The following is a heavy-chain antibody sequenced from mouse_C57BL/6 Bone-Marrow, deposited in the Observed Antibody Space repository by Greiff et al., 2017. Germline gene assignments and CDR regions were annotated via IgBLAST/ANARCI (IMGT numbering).Heavy chain of an antibody. CDR1: GFNIKNTY. V-gene: IGHV14-3*01. CDR3: ARTLLRYPDYFDD. J-gene: IGHJ2*01. CDR2: IDPANGNT. Sequence: EVMLVESVAELVRPGASVKLSCTASGFNIKNTYMHWVKQRPEQGLEWLGRIDPANGNTKYAPKFQGKATITADTSSNTAYLQLSSLTSEDTAIYYCARTLLRYPDYFDDWGQGTTLTVSS. D-gene: IGHD1-1*01.